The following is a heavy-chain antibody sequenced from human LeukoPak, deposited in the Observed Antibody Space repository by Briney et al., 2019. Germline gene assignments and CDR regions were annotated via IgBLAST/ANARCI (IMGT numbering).Heavy chain of an antibody. CDR2: ISAYNGNT. V-gene: IGHV1-18*01. Sequence: ASVKVSCKASGYTFTGYGISWVRQAPGQGLEWMGWISAYNGNTNYAQKLQGRVTMTTDTSTSTAYMELRSLRSDDTAVYYCARAGGPSGYCSSTSCYDYWGQGTLVTVSS. CDR3: ARAGGPSGYCSSTSCYDY. CDR1: GYTFTGYG. J-gene: IGHJ4*02. D-gene: IGHD2-2*01.